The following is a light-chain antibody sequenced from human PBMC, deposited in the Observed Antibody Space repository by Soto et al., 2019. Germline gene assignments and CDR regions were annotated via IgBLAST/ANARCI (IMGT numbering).Light chain of an antibody. CDR3: QQYGSSPFT. V-gene: IGKV3-20*01. CDR1: QSVSDN. CDR2: RAS. J-gene: IGKJ4*01. Sequence: EVLMTQSPDTLYVSPGERVTLSCRASQSVSDNLAWYQQKPGQGPRLLVYRASTRTLGIPDRFSGSGSGTDFTLTISRLEPEDFAVYYCQQYGSSPFTFGGGTKVDIK.